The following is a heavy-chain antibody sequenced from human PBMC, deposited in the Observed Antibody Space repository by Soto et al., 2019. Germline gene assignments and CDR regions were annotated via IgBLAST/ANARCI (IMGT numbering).Heavy chain of an antibody. CDR3: ARGIGQQLPPLD. J-gene: IGHJ4*02. CDR2: IHYSGNT. CDR1: GVSISSYY. Sequence: QVQLQESGPGLVKPSETLSLTCTVSGVSISSYYWSWIRQPPGKGLEWVGYIHYSGNTNYNPSLKGRVTISIDASKNQFSLVLSSVTAADSAVYFCARGIGQQLPPLDWGQGTLVTVSS. D-gene: IGHD6-13*01. V-gene: IGHV4-59*01.